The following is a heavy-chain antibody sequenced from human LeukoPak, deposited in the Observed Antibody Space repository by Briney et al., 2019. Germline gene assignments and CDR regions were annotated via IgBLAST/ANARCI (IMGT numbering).Heavy chain of an antibody. CDR1: GDSVSSTSAA. CDR2: TYYRSKWYY. Sequence: SQSLSLTCAISGDSVSSTSAAWNWISQSPSRGLEWLGRTYYRSKWYYDYAVSVKSRISIIRVASSNLFSLQLKSMTPGDAAVYFCAKQPSTSERYYGLDVWGQGTTVTVSS. CDR3: AKQPSTSERYYGLDV. D-gene: IGHD1/OR15-1a*01. V-gene: IGHV6-1*01. J-gene: IGHJ6*02.